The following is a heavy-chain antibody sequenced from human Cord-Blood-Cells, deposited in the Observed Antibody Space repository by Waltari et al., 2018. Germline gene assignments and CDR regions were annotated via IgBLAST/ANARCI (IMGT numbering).Heavy chain of an antibody. V-gene: IGHV3-33*01. CDR1: GFTFSSYG. CDR2: IWYDGSNK. CDR3: ASSSSGDDSSGYYWYFDL. D-gene: IGHD3-22*01. Sequence: QVQLVESGGGVVQPGRSLRLSCAASGFTFSSYGMHWVRQAPGKGLEWVAVIWYDGSNKYYADSVKGRFTISRDNSKNTLYLQMNSLRAEDTAVYYCASSSSGDDSSGYYWYFDLWGRDTLVTVSS. J-gene: IGHJ2*01.